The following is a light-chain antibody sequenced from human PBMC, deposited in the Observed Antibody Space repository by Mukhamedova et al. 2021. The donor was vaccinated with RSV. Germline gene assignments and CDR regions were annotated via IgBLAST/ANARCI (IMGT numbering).Light chain of an antibody. CDR3: SSYASTNTLV. Sequence: GTSSDVGGYNYVSWYQQHPGKAPKLMIYEVTNRPSGVSNRFSGSKSGNTASLTISGLQAEDEADYYCSSYASTNTLVFGGGTKLTV. CDR1: SSDVGGYNY. V-gene: IGLV2-14*01. J-gene: IGLJ2*01. CDR2: EVT.